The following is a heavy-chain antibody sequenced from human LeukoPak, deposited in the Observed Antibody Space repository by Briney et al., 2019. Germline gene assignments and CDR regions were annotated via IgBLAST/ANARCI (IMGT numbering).Heavy chain of an antibody. Sequence: GGSLRLSCSASGFTFSVYAIHWVRQAPGKGLEYVSTIISNGGSTYYADSVKGRFTISRDNSKNTVSLQMSSLRAEDTALYYCVKDGLAFCGGDCYSYFDYWGQGALVTVSS. D-gene: IGHD2-21*02. CDR1: GFTFSVYA. CDR2: IISNGGST. CDR3: VKDGLAFCGGDCYSYFDY. V-gene: IGHV3-64D*06. J-gene: IGHJ4*02.